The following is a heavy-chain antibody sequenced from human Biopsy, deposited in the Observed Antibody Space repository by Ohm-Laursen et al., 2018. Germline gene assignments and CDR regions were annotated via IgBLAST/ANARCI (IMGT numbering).Heavy chain of an antibody. V-gene: IGHV3-66*01. J-gene: IGHJ6*02. CDR3: AKDWFPYADYARAHGVDV. D-gene: IGHD3-16*01. Sequence: SLRLSCSASGFTVYNNYMTWVRQAPGKGLGWVSLIYSGGDTRYADSVKGRFTISRDNSKNTLYLQMNSLRPEDTAVYYCAKDWFPYADYARAHGVDVWGQGTTVTVSS. CDR1: GFTVYNNY. CDR2: IYSGGDT.